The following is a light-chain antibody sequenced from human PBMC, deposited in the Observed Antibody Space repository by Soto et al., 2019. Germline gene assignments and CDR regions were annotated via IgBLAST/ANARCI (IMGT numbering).Light chain of an antibody. CDR1: QSISRH. CDR3: QQSYTTPWT. V-gene: IGKV1-39*01. J-gene: IGKJ1*01. CDR2: GAS. Sequence: DIQVTQSPSSLSASVGDRVTITCRASQSISRHFNWYQQKPGKAPKLLIYGASSLQTGVPSRFSGSGSGTDFTLTISSLQPEDFATYYCQQSYTTPWTFGQGTKVEIK.